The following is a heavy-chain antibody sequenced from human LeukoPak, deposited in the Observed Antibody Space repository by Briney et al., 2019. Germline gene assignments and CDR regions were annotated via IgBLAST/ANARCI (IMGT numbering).Heavy chain of an antibody. J-gene: IGHJ6*03. V-gene: IGHV4-34*01. Sequence: SETLSLTCAIYGGSFSGYYWGWLRQSPGKGLEWIGDINYRGSTNYYPSLKSRVTISIDSSKNQFSLKLASVTAADTAVYYCARPPPMGETNYFYYYMDIWGNGTTVTVSS. CDR1: GGSFSGYY. D-gene: IGHD4-11*01. CDR3: ARPPPMGETNYFYYYMDI. CDR2: INYRGST.